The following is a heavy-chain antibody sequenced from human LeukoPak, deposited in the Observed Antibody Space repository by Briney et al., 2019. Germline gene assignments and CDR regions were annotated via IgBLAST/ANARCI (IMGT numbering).Heavy chain of an antibody. CDR2: ISSSGCTI. J-gene: IGHJ4*02. CDR3: AREALRSSWKKFDY. Sequence: GGSLRLSCAASGFTFSSYEMNWVRQAPGKGLEWVSYISSSGCTIYYADSVKGRFTIYRDNAKNALYLQMNSLRAEDTAVYYCAREALRSSWKKFDYWGRGTVVSVSS. D-gene: IGHD6-13*01. V-gene: IGHV3-48*03. CDR1: GFTFSSYE.